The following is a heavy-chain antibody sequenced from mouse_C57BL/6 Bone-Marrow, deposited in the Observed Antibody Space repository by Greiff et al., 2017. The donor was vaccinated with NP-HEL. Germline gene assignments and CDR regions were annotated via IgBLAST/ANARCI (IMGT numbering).Heavy chain of an antibody. J-gene: IGHJ1*03. CDR2: INSDGGST. Sequence: EVKVVESGGGLVQPGESLKLSCESNEYEFPSHDMSWVRKTPEKRLELVAAINSDGGSTYYPDTMERRFIISRDNTKKTLYLQMSSLRSEDTALYYCARHGIYDGYYVYFDVWGTGTTVTVSS. V-gene: IGHV5-2*01. D-gene: IGHD2-3*01. CDR1: EYEFPSHD. CDR3: ARHGIYDGYYVYFDV.